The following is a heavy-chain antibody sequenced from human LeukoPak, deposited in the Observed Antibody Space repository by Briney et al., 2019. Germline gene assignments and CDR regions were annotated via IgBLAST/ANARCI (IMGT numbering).Heavy chain of an antibody. CDR3: AAAANEGDFDY. CDR2: ISWNSGSI. CDR1: GFTFSSYG. J-gene: IGHJ4*02. D-gene: IGHD2-2*01. V-gene: IGHV3-9*03. Sequence: GGSLRLSCAASGFTFSSYGMHWVRQAPGKGLEWVSGISWNSGSIGYADSVKGRFTISRDNAKNSLYLQMNSLRAEDMALYYCAAAANEGDFDYWGQGTLVTVSS.